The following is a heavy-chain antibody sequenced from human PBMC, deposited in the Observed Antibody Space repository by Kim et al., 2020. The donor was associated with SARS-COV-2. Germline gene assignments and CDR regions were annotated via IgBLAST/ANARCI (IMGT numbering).Heavy chain of an antibody. CDR1: GFTFSSYA. Sequence: GGSLRLSCAASGFTFSSYAMSWVRQAPGKGLEWVSAISGSGGSTYYADSVKGRFTISRDNSKNTLYLQMNSLRAEDTAVYYCAKVIFIGNWNDGGVFDYWGQGTLVTVSS. J-gene: IGHJ4*02. V-gene: IGHV3-23*01. CDR2: ISGSGGST. D-gene: IGHD1-1*01. CDR3: AKVIFIGNWNDGGVFDY.